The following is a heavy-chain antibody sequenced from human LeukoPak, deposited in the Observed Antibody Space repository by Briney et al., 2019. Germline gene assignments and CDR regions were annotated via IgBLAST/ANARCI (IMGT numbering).Heavy chain of an antibody. CDR1: GGSISSGDYY. CDR3: ARYTVTTLDNWFDP. J-gene: IGHJ5*02. CDR2: IYYSGST. D-gene: IGHD4-17*01. V-gene: IGHV4-30-4*01. Sequence: RTSETLSLTCTVSGGSISSGDYYWSWIRQPPGKGLEWIGYIYYSGSTYYNPSLKSRVTISVDTSKNQFSLKLSSVTAADTAVYYCARYTVTTLDNWFDPWGQGTLVTVSS.